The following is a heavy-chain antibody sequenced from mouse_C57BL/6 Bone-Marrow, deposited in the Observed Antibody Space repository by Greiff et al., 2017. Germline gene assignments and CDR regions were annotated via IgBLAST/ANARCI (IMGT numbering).Heavy chain of an antibody. Sequence: EVMLVESGEGLVKPGGSLKLSCAASGFTFSSYAMSWVRQTPEKRLEWVAYISSGGDYISYADTVKGRFTISRDNARNTLYLQMSSLKSEDTAMYYCTRGRGYDYDAAWFAYWGQGTLVTVSA. V-gene: IGHV5-9-1*02. CDR2: ISSGGDYI. CDR3: TRGRGYDYDAAWFAY. CDR1: GFTFSSYA. D-gene: IGHD2-4*01. J-gene: IGHJ3*01.